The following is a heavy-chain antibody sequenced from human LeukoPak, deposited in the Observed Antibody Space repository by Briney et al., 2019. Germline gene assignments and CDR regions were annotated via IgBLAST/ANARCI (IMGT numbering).Heavy chain of an antibody. V-gene: IGHV3-23*01. CDR2: ISGSGSST. Sequence: GGSLRLSCAASGFTFGNNRMGWVRQAPGKGLEWVSAISGSGSSTYYADSVKGRFTISRDNSKNTLYLQMNSLRAEDTAVYYCAKGDSSGYSYYFDYWGQGTLVTVSS. D-gene: IGHD3-22*01. J-gene: IGHJ4*02. CDR1: GFTFGNNR. CDR3: AKGDSSGYSYYFDY.